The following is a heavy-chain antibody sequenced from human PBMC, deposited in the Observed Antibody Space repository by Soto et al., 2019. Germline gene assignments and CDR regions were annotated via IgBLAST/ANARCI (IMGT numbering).Heavy chain of an antibody. CDR3: AREGYYDSSGRIYYFDY. J-gene: IGHJ4*02. V-gene: IGHV1-69*13. D-gene: IGHD3-22*01. Sequence: SVKVSCKASGGTFSSYAISWVRQAPGQELEWIGGIIPIFGTANYAQKFQGRVTITADESTSTAYMELSSLRSEDTAVYYCAREGYYDSSGRIYYFDYWGQGTLVTVS. CDR1: GGTFSSYA. CDR2: IIPIFGTA.